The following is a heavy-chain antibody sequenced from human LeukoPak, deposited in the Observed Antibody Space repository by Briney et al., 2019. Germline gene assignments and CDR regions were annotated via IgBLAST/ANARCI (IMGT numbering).Heavy chain of an antibody. CDR3: ARERHDYGDYEIDY. Sequence: SETLSLTCTVSGGSISSYYWSWIRQPPGKGLEWIGYIYYSGSTNYNPSLKSRVTISVDTSKNQFSLKLSSVAAADTAVYYCARERHDYGDYEIDYWGQGTLVTVSS. CDR1: GGSISSYY. J-gene: IGHJ4*02. V-gene: IGHV4-59*01. D-gene: IGHD4-17*01. CDR2: IYYSGST.